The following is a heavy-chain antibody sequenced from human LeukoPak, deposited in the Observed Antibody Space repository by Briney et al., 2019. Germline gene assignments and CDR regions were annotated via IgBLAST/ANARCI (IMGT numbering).Heavy chain of an antibody. CDR1: GGSIDSTNW. CDR3: ARSHDHLWGNYPDY. CDR2: IHHDGRI. Sequence: PSEALSLTCDVSGGSIDSTNWWNWVRQPPGKGLEWIGEIHHDGRINYNPSLKSRVTLSVDKSKNQFSLRLNSVTAADTAMYYCARSHDHLWGNYPDYWGQGTLVTVSS. D-gene: IGHD3-16*02. V-gene: IGHV4/OR15-8*01. J-gene: IGHJ4*02.